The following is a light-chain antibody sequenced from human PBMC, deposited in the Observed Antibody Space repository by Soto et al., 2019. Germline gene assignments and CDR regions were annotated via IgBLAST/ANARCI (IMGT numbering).Light chain of an antibody. CDR2: GVS. Sequence: EVGMTQSPATLSITPGERATLSCRASQSVSSNLAWYQQKPGQAPRLLIYGVSTRATGIPDRFSGSGSGTEFTLTISSLQSEDFAIYYCKQYNNWPPLTFGQGTKVDIK. V-gene: IGKV3-15*01. CDR1: QSVSSN. CDR3: KQYNNWPPLT. J-gene: IGKJ1*01.